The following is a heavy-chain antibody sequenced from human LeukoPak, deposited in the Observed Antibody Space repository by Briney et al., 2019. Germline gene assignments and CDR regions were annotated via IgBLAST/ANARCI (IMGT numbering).Heavy chain of an antibody. CDR2: ISGSGDST. Sequence: AGRSLRLSCAASGFTFSSYGMHWVRQAPGKGLEWVSGISGSGDSTYYADSVKGRFTISRDNSKNTLYLQMNSLRAEDTALYYCARFGYGGKVDYWGQGTLVTVSS. J-gene: IGHJ4*02. CDR3: ARFGYGGKVDY. D-gene: IGHD4-23*01. V-gene: IGHV3-23*01. CDR1: GFTFSSYG.